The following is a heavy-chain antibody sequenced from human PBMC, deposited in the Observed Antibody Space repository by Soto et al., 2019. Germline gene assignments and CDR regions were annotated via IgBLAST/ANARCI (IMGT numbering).Heavy chain of an antibody. Sequence: PGGSLRLSCAASGFTFSNAWINWVRQAPGKGLEWVGRIKSKTDGGTADFAATVKGRFAISRDDSKNTVYLQMNSLKTEDTAVYYCTTDSYSTIIVVRFDYWGHGTLVTVSS. CDR2: IKSKTDGGTA. D-gene: IGHD3-22*01. J-gene: IGHJ4*01. CDR1: GFTFSNAW. V-gene: IGHV3-15*07. CDR3: TTDSYSTIIVVRFDY.